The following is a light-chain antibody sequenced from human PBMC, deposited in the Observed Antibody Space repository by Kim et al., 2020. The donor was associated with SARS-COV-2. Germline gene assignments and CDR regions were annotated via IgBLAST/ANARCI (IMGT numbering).Light chain of an antibody. V-gene: IGLV2-14*03. J-gene: IGLJ3*02. CDR2: DVS. CDR1: SSDVVGYIY. CDR3: SSYTSSSTWV. Sequence: HSLPISSTPPSSDVVGYIYLSWYHQHPGKAPTLMFYDVSNRPSGVSNRFSGSKSGNTASLPFSGLQADDEAVYYCSSYTSSSTWVFGGGTQLTVL.